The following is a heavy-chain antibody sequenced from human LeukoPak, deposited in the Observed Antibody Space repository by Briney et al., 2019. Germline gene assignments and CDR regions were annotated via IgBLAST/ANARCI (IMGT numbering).Heavy chain of an antibody. V-gene: IGHV3-21*01. J-gene: IGHJ6*04. CDR2: ISSSGTYT. Sequence: GGPLRFSGAAPGFTFYTYSMNWFRQAPGKGLDWVSSISSSGTYTYYADSVKGRFTISRDNAKNSLYLQMNSLRAEDTAVYYCAELGITMIGGVWGKGTTVTISS. CDR1: GFTFYTYS. CDR3: AELGITMIGGV. D-gene: IGHD3-10*02.